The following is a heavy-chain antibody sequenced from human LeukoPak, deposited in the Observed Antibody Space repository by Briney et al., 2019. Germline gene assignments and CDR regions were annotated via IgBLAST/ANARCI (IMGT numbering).Heavy chain of an antibody. J-gene: IGHJ4*02. CDR1: GYTFTGFY. Sequence: ASVKVSCKASGYTFTGFYMHWVRQAPGQGLEWMGRINTKSGDTVYAQKFQGRVTMTRDTSISTAYMELSSLRSDDTAVYYCARDPATVVYFDHWGQGTLVTVSS. CDR3: ARDPATVVYFDH. V-gene: IGHV1-2*06. CDR2: INTKSGDT. D-gene: IGHD4-23*01.